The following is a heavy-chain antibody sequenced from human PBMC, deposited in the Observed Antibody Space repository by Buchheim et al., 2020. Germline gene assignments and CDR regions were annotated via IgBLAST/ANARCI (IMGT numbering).Heavy chain of an antibody. Sequence: EVQLVESGGGLVQPGGSLRLSCAASGFTFSGYWMSWVRQAPGKGLEWVANMKPDGSEKYYVDSVKGRFTISRDNAMTSLYLQMNSLRAEYTAVYYCARSGALLYYYGMDVWGQGST. CDR1: GFTFSGYW. CDR2: MKPDGSEK. CDR3: ARSGALLYYYGMDV. D-gene: IGHD1-26*01. J-gene: IGHJ6*02. V-gene: IGHV3-7*01.